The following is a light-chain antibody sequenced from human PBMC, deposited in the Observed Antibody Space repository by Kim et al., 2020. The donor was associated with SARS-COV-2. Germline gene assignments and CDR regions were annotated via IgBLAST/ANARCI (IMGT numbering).Light chain of an antibody. CDR1: QSVSSN. CDR3: QQYNNWPLT. Sequence: EIVMTQSLATLSVSPGERVTLSCRASQSVSSNLAWYQQKPGQAPRLLIYGASTRATGIPARFSGSGSGTEFTLTISSLQSEDFAVYYCQQYNNWPLTFGGGTKLEI. CDR2: GAS. V-gene: IGKV3-15*01. J-gene: IGKJ4*01.